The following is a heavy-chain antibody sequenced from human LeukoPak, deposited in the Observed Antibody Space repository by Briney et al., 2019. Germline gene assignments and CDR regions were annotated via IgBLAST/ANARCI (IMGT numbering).Heavy chain of an antibody. D-gene: IGHD4-17*01. CDR3: ARDPDSNDYGDFDVKFDY. CDR2: ISAYNGNT. CDR1: GYTFTSHG. J-gene: IGHJ4*02. Sequence: ASVKVSCKASGYTFTSHGISWVRQAPGQGLEWMGWISAYNGNTNYAQKLQGRVTMTTDTSTSTAYMELRSLRSDDTAVYYCARDPDSNDYGDFDVKFDYWGQGTLVTVSS. V-gene: IGHV1-18*04.